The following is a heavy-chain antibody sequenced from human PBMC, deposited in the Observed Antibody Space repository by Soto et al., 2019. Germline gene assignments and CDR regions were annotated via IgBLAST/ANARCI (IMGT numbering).Heavy chain of an antibody. CDR1: GVSVSSYY. CDR3: ARKYSSGWSTHYFDY. Sequence: ASETLSLTCTVSGVSVSSYYWSWIRQPPGKGLEWLAYIYYSGHTNYNPSLKSRAKISVDTSKNQFSLNLTSLTAADTAVYYCARKYSSGWSTHYFDYWGQGTLVTVSS. CDR2: IYYSGHT. V-gene: IGHV4-59*02. D-gene: IGHD6-19*01. J-gene: IGHJ4*02.